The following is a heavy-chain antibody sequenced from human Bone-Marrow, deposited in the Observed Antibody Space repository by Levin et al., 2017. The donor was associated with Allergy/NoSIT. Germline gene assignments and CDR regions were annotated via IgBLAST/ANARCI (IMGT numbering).Heavy chain of an antibody. CDR1: GFTFNNDE. CDR3: ARGGSYLTNGFDY. Sequence: GGSLRLSCAASGFTFNNDELNWVRQAPGKGLEWVSYISGSGDSIYYADSVKGRFTISRDNAKNSLYLQMNSLRAEDTAVYFCARGGSYLTNGFDYWGQGTLVTVSS. J-gene: IGHJ4*02. CDR2: ISGSGDSI. V-gene: IGHV3-48*03. D-gene: IGHD1-26*01.